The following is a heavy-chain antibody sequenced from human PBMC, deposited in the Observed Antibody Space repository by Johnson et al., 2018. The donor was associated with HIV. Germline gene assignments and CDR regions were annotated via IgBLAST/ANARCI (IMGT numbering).Heavy chain of an antibody. CDR2: IWYDGSNK. Sequence: QVQLVESGGGVVQPGRSLRLSCAASRFTFSSYGMHWVRQAPGKGLEWVAVIWYDGSNKYYADSVEDRFTISRDNSKNTLYLQMNSLRDEDTAAYYCWAGPGWYNWNKHASDIWGQGTMVTVSS. D-gene: IGHD1-1*01. CDR3: WAGPGWYNWNKHASDI. J-gene: IGHJ3*02. V-gene: IGHV3-33*08. CDR1: RFTFSSYG.